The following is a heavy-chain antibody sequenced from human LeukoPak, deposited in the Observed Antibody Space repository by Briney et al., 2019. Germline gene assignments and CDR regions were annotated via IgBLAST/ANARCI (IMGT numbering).Heavy chain of an antibody. D-gene: IGHD5-24*01. CDR3: ARHVTISGPYDASDI. Sequence: SETLSLTCTVSGGSVSSGSYYWSWIRQPPGKGLEWIGYIYYSGGTDYNPSPKSRVTISVDTSKNQFSLKLRSVTAADTAVYYCARHVTISGPYDASDIWGQGTMVTVSP. V-gene: IGHV4-61*01. J-gene: IGHJ3*02. CDR1: GGSVSSGSYY. CDR2: IYYSGGT.